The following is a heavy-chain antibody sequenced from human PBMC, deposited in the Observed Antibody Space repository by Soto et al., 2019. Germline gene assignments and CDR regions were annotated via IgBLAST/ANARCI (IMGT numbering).Heavy chain of an antibody. CDR1: GFTFSHYA. V-gene: IGHV3-30*18. CDR2: MSYDGSNE. CDR3: AKDGSHNFDY. D-gene: IGHD1-26*01. J-gene: IGHJ4*02. Sequence: GGSLRPSCAASGFTFSHYAMHWVRQAPGKGLEWVALMSYDGSNEYYADSVKGRFTISRDNSKNTLYLQMNSLRAEDTAVYYCAKDGSHNFDYWGQGTLVTVSS.